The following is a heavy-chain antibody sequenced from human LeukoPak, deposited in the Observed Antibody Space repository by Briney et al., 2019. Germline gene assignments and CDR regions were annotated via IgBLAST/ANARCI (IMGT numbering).Heavy chain of an antibody. CDR2: IWHGANHT. D-gene: IGHD3-10*01. Sequence: GGSLRLSCAASGFSFSTYAMHCVRQAPGKGLEWVALIWHGANHTFYTDSVKGRFTISRDNSKNTLYLQMNSLRAEDTAVYYCANTDPSGSGSYTPHFTRVDSWGQGTLVTVSS. CDR1: GFSFSTYA. V-gene: IGHV3-33*06. J-gene: IGHJ4*02. CDR3: ANTDPSGSGSYTPHFTRVDS.